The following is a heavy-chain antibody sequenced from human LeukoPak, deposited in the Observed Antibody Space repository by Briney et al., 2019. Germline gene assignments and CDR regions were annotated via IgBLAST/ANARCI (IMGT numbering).Heavy chain of an antibody. J-gene: IGHJ4*02. Sequence: SQTLSLTCTVSGGSISNYYWSWIRQPPGKGLEWIGYIYYSGSTNYNPSLKSRVTISVDTSKNQFSLKLSSVTAADTAVYYCAGVLGDCSSTSCYDYWGQGTLVTVSS. CDR3: AGVLGDCSSTSCYDY. CDR1: GGSISNYY. CDR2: IYYSGST. V-gene: IGHV4-59*08. D-gene: IGHD2-2*01.